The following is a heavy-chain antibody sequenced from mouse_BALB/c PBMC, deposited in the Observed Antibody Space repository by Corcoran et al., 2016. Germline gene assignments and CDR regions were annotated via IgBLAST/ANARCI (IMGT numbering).Heavy chain of an antibody. V-gene: IGHV1-18*01. J-gene: IGHJ3*01. D-gene: IGHD1-1*01. CDR1: GYTFTDYN. CDR2: INPNNGGT. CDR3: ARRDYYGSRAWFAY. Sequence: EVLLQQSGPELVKPGASVKIPCKASGYTFTDYNMDWVKQSHGKSLEWIGDINPNNGGTIYNQKFKGKATLTVDKSSSTAYMELRSLTSEDTAVYYCARRDYYGSRAWFAYGGQGTLVTVSA.